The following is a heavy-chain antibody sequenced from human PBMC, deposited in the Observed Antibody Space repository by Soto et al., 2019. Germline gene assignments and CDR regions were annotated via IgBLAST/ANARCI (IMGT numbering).Heavy chain of an antibody. J-gene: IGHJ6*02. V-gene: IGHV3-33*06. CDR1: GFTFSSYG. Sequence: PGGSLRLSCAASGFTFSSYGMHWVRQAPGKGLEWVAGIWYDGSNKDYADSVTGRFTISSDNSKHTLYLQMNSLRAEDTAEYYCANQKIRFSVAGPLYGLGVWGQGTMVTVSS. CDR3: ANQKIRFSVAGPLYGLGV. D-gene: IGHD6-19*01. CDR2: IWYDGSNK.